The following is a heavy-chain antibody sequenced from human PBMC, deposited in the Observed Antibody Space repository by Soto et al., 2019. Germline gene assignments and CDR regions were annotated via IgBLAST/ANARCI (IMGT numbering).Heavy chain of an antibody. CDR2: IIPIFGTA. CDR1: GGTFSSYP. V-gene: IGHV1-69*01. Sequence: QVQLVQSGAEVKKPGASVKVSCKASGGTFSSYPISGVRQAPGKGLEWRGGIIPIFGTANYAQKFQGRVTITADEATSTAYMELSSLRSEDPAVYYWAGVPGISVDGTEPRPPWGQGTLVTVSS. D-gene: IGHD6-19*01. J-gene: IGHJ5*02. CDR3: AGVPGISVDGTEPRPP.